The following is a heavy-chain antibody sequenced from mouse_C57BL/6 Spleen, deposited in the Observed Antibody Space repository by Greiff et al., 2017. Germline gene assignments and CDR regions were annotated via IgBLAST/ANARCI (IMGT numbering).Heavy chain of an antibody. V-gene: IGHV1-26*01. CDR3: ARADYGRSCAMDE. CDR2: INPNNGGT. D-gene: IGHD1-1*01. CDR1: GYTFTDYY. J-gene: IGHJ4*01. Sequence: VQLQQSGPELVKPGASVKISCKASGYTFTDYYMNWVKQSHGKSLEWIGDINPNNGGTSYNQKFKGKATLTVDKSSSTAYMGRRSLTSEDSAVYYCARADYGRSCAMDEWGQGTSVTVSA.